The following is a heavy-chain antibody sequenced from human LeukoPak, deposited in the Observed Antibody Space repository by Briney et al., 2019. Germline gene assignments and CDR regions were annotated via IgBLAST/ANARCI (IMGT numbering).Heavy chain of an antibody. D-gene: IGHD1-26*01. CDR1: GGSISSSSYY. CDR3: ARVGAPPTHFDY. V-gene: IGHV4-39*07. CDR2: INHSGST. Sequence: PSETLSLTRTVSGGSISSSSYYWGRIRQPPGKGLEWIGEINHSGSTNYNPSLKSRVTISVDTSKNQFSLKLSSVTAADTAVYYCARVGAPPTHFDYWGQGTLVTVSS. J-gene: IGHJ4*02.